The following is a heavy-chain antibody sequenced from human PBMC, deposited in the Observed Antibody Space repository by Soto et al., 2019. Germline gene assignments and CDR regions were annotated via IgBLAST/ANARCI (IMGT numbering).Heavy chain of an antibody. CDR2: INHSGST. Sequence: QVQLQQWGAGLLKPSETLSLTCAVYGGSFSGYYWSWIRQPPGKGLEWIGEINHSGSTNYNPSLKRRVTIPVDTSKNQFSLKLSSVTAADTAVYYCARVNGARVAAAGTSYYYYYYMDVWGKGTTVTVSS. J-gene: IGHJ6*03. V-gene: IGHV4-34*01. CDR1: GGSFSGYY. CDR3: ARVNGARVAAAGTSYYYYYYMDV. D-gene: IGHD6-13*01.